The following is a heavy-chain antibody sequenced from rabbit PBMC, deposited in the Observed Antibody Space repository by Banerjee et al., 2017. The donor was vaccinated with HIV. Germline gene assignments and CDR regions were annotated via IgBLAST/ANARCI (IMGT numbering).Heavy chain of an antibody. CDR2: LYTADGRT. D-gene: IGHD1-1*01. V-gene: IGHV1S45*01. J-gene: IGHJ2*01. CDR1: GIDLSSNHD. Sequence: QEQLVESGGGLVKPGASLTLTCKASGIDLSSNHDMCWVRQAPGKGLEWIGTLYTADGRTYYATWAKGRFTISKTSSTTVTLQMASLTAADTATYFCARGNNFYQWAFDYWGPGTLVTVS. CDR3: ARGNNFYQWAFDY.